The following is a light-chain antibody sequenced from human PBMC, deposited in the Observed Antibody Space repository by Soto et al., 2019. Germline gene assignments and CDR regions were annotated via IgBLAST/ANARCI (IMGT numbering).Light chain of an antibody. Sequence: QSALTQPPSVSGSPGQSVTISCTGTSSDVGGYNRVSWYQQPPGKAPKLLIYDVSNRPSGGSTRFSGSKSGNTASLTISGLQAEDEADYYCTSYATGRAYVFGPGTKDTDL. CDR1: SSDVGGYNR. CDR3: TSYATGRAYV. J-gene: IGLJ1*01. CDR2: DVS. V-gene: IGLV2-18*02.